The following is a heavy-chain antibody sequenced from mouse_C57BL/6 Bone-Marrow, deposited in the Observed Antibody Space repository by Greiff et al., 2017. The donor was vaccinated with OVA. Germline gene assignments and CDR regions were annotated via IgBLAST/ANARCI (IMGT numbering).Heavy chain of an antibody. V-gene: IGHV14-3*01. J-gene: IGHJ4*01. D-gene: IGHD1-1*01. Sequence: VQLKQSVAELVRPGASVKLSCTASGFNIKNTYMHWVKQRPEQGLEWIGRIDPANDNTKYAPKFQGKATMTADTSSNTAYLQLSSLSSEDTAVYCCARGNFGSSFYAMDDWGQGTSVTVSA. CDR3: ARGNFGSSFYAMDD. CDR2: IDPANDNT. CDR1: GFNIKNTY.